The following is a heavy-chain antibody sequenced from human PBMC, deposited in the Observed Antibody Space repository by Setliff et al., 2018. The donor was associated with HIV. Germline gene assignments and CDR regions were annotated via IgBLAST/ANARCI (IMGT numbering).Heavy chain of an antibody. Sequence: ASVKVSCKASGYSFTRYYMHWVRQAPGQGLEWMGITHPSGGSTSYAQKFQGRVTMTRDTSTSTVYMELSSLRSEDTAVYYCARSSIAARGRFDYWGQGTLVTVSS. D-gene: IGHD6-6*01. J-gene: IGHJ4*02. CDR2: THPSGGST. CDR1: GYSFTRYY. CDR3: ARSSIAARGRFDY. V-gene: IGHV1-46*01.